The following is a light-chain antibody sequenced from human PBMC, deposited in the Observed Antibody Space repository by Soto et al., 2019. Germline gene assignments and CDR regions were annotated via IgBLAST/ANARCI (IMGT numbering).Light chain of an antibody. CDR2: DTN. CDR1: STNIGNNY. V-gene: IGLV1-51*01. Sequence: QSVLTQPPSVSAAPGQTVTISCSGSSTNIGNNYVSWYQQFPGTAPKLLIYDTNKRPSGIPDRFSGSKSGTSATLGITGLQTGDEADYYCGTWDTSLRAEVFAGGTKVTVL. CDR3: GTWDTSLRAEV. J-gene: IGLJ3*02.